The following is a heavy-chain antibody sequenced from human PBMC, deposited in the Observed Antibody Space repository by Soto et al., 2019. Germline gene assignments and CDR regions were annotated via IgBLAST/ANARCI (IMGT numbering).Heavy chain of an antibody. CDR1: GYSFTSYW. J-gene: IGHJ6*02. CDR2: IYPGDSDT. V-gene: IGHV5-51*01. Sequence: PGESLKISCKGSGYSFTSYWIGWVRQMPGKGLEWMGIIYPGDSDTRYSPSFQGQVTISADKSISTAYLQWSSLKASDTAMYYCARRAEDYDFWSGYDGMDVWGQGTTVTVSS. D-gene: IGHD3-3*01. CDR3: ARRAEDYDFWSGYDGMDV.